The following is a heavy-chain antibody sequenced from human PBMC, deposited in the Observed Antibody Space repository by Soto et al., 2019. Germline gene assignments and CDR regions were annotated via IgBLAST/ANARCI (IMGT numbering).Heavy chain of an antibody. Sequence: GSLRLSCAASGFTVSSNYMSWVRQAPGKGLEWVSVIYSGGSTYYADSVKGRFTISRDNSKNTLYLQMNSLRAEDTAVYYCARDSPHDYGDFYFDYWGQGTLVTVSS. V-gene: IGHV3-66*01. CDR3: ARDSPHDYGDFYFDY. J-gene: IGHJ4*02. D-gene: IGHD4-17*01. CDR1: GFTVSSNY. CDR2: IYSGGST.